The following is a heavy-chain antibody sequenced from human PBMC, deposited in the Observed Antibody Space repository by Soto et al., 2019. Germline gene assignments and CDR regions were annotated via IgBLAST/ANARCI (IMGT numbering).Heavy chain of an antibody. Sequence: PGGSLSLSCVASGFTFSTYAMNWVRQAPGKGLEWVSTISASADTTYYADSVKGRFTISRDNSKNTLFLQMNSLRAEDTAIYYCANPKHSSAWLPFYWGQGTLVTVSS. CDR1: GFTFSTYA. CDR2: ISASADTT. CDR3: ANPKHSSAWLPFY. V-gene: IGHV3-23*01. J-gene: IGHJ4*02. D-gene: IGHD6-19*01.